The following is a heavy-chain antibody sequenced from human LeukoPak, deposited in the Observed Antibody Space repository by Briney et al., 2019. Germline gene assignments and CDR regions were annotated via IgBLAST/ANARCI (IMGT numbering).Heavy chain of an antibody. CDR3: ANDLRYFDWFNGYSDY. V-gene: IGHV3-23*01. CDR1: GFTFSSYA. D-gene: IGHD3-9*01. CDR2: ISGSGGST. J-gene: IGHJ4*02. Sequence: PGGSLRLSCAASGFTFSSYAMSWVRQAPGKGLEWVSAISGSGGSTYYADSVKGRFTISRDNSKNTLYLQMNSLRAEDTAVYYCANDLRYFDWFNGYSDYWGQGTLVTVSS.